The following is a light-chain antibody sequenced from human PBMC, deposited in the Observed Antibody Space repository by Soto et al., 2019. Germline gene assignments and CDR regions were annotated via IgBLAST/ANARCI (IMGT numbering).Light chain of an antibody. V-gene: IGKV3-11*01. CDR1: QSVSSY. CDR2: DAS. CDR3: QQRSNWPHT. J-gene: IGKJ3*01. Sequence: EIVLTQSPATLSLSPGERATLSCRASQSVSSYLAWYQHKPGQAPRLLIYDASNRATGIPARFSGSGSGTDFTLTISSLEPEAFAVYYCQQRSNWPHTFGPGTKVDIK.